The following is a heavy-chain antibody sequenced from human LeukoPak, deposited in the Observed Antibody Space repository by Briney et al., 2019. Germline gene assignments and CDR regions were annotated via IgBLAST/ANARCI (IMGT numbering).Heavy chain of an antibody. Sequence: PSETLSLTCTVSSDPVYWTWIRRPAGRGLEWIGLISTTGSTKYNPSLTSRVTMSVDTSKNQFSLNLSSVTAADTAVYYCATMGGQLSGYYYYYMDVWGKGTTVTVSS. CDR2: ISTTGST. J-gene: IGHJ6*03. CDR1: SDPVY. V-gene: IGHV4-4*07. D-gene: IGHD3-16*01. CDR3: ATMGGQLSGYYYYYMDV.